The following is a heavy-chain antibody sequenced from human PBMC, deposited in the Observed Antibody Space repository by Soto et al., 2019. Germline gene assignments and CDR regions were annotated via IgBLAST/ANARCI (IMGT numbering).Heavy chain of an antibody. V-gene: IGHV3-53*01. J-gene: IGHJ4*02. D-gene: IGHD2-2*03. Sequence: GGSLRLSSPALDPDVGYSFRIGVGQLPGGGLEWVSVIYVGDSAYYADSVRGRFTISRDKSTNTLYLQMGSLRESDTAVYYCARGGLTPSHPLDSWGQGTLVTVSS. CDR2: IYVGDSA. CDR1: DPDVGYSF. CDR3: ARGGLTPSHPLDS.